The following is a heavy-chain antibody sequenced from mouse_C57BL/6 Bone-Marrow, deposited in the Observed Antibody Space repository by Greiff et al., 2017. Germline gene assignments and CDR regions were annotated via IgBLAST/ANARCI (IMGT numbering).Heavy chain of an antibody. CDR2: IYPRSGNT. CDR1: GYTFTSYG. CDR3: ARSWILEAMDY. D-gene: IGHD2-3*01. V-gene: IGHV1-81*01. Sequence: QVQLQQPGAELARPGASVKLSCKASGYTFTSYGISWVKQRTGQGLEWIGEIYPRSGNTYYTEKFKGKATLTADKSSSTAYMELRSLTSEDSAVYVCARSWILEAMDYWGQGTSVTVSS. J-gene: IGHJ4*01.